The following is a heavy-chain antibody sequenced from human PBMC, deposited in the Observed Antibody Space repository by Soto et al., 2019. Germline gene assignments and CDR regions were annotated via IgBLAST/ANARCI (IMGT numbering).Heavy chain of an antibody. Sequence: GGSLRLSCAASGFTFSSYAMSWVRQAPGKGLEWVSAISGSGGSTYYADSVKGRFTISRDNSKNTLYLQMNSLRAEDTAVYYCAKASASGRKYYGMDVWGQGTTVTVSS. D-gene: IGHD3-3*01. J-gene: IGHJ6*02. CDR2: ISGSGGST. CDR3: AKASASGRKYYGMDV. V-gene: IGHV3-23*01. CDR1: GFTFSSYA.